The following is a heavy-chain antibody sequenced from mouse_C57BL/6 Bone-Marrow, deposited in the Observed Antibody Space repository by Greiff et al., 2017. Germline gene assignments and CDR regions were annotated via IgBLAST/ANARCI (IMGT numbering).Heavy chain of an antibody. Sequence: QVQLQQPGAELVMPGASVKLSCTASGYTFTSYWMHWVKQRPGQGLEWIGEIDPSVSYTNYNQQFQGNPPLTVDKSSSTAYMQLISLTSEDSAVYYCARSVKYPDYYAMDYWGQGTSVTVSS. J-gene: IGHJ4*01. V-gene: IGHV1-69*01. CDR3: ARSVKYPDYYAMDY. CDR2: IDPSVSYT. CDR1: GYTFTSYW. D-gene: IGHD5-1-1*01.